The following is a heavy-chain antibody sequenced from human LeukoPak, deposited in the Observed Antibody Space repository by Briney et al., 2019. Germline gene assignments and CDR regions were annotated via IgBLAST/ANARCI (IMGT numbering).Heavy chain of an antibody. D-gene: IGHD7-27*01. CDR1: GGSISSYY. J-gene: IGHJ5*02. V-gene: IGHV4-59*08. Sequence: SETLSLTCTVSGGSISSYYWSWIRQPPGKGLEWIGYIYYSGSTNYNPSLKSRVTISVDTSKNQFSLKLSSVTAADTAVYYCARHLRPGGFDPWGQGTLVTVSS. CDR2: IYYSGST. CDR3: ARHLRPGGFDP.